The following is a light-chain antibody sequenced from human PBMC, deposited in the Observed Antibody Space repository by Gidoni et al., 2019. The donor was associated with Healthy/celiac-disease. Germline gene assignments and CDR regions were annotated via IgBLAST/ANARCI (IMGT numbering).Light chain of an antibody. V-gene: IGKV1-33*01. CDR2: DAS. Sequence: IQMTQSPSSLSASVGDRVTITCQASQDISNYLNWYQQKPGKAPKLLIYDASNLETGFPPRFSGSGSGTDFTFTISSLQPEDIATYYCQQYDNRPLTFXGXTKVEIK. CDR3: QQYDNRPLT. CDR1: QDISNY. J-gene: IGKJ4*01.